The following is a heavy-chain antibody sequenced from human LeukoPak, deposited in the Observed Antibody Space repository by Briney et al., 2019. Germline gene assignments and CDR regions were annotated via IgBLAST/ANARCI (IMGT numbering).Heavy chain of an antibody. V-gene: IGHV4-34*01. CDR1: SGSFSGYY. CDR3: ARELKGWLRKYFDY. J-gene: IGHJ4*02. Sequence: SETLSLTCAVYSGSFSGYYWSWIRQPPGKGLEWIGEINHSGSTNYNPSLKSRVTISVDTSKNQFSLKLSSVTAADTAVYYCARELKGWLRKYFDYWGQGTLVTVSS. CDR2: INHSGST. D-gene: IGHD5-12*01.